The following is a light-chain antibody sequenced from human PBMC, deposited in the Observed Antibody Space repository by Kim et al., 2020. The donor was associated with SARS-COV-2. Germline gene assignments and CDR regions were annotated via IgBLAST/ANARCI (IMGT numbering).Light chain of an antibody. CDR3: AGWDASLNGPV. J-gene: IGLJ3*02. CDR2: YDD. CDR1: SSNIGHNA. V-gene: IGLV1-36*01. Sequence: QSVLTQPPSVSGAPRQRVTISCSGSSSNIGHNAVSWYQQLPGRAPKLLIYYDDLLPSGVSDRFSGSKSGSSASLAISGLQSEDEADYYCAGWDASLNGPVFGGGTQLTVL.